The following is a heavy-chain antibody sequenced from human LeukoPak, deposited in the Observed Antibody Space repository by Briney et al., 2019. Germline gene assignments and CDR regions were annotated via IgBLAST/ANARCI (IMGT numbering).Heavy chain of an antibody. D-gene: IGHD2-2*01. Sequence: ASVKVSCKASGYTFTGYYMHWVRQATGQGLEWMGRINPNGGGTNYAQKFQGRVTMTRDTSISTAYMELSRLRSDDTAVYYCARDYTPISCSSTSCYSFWFDPWGQGTLVTVSS. V-gene: IGHV1-2*06. CDR1: GYTFTGYY. J-gene: IGHJ5*02. CDR3: ARDYTPISCSSTSCYSFWFDP. CDR2: INPNGGGT.